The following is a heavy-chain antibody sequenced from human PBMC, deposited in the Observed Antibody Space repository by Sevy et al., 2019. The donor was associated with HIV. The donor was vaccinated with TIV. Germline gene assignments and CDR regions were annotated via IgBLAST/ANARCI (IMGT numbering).Heavy chain of an antibody. Sequence: GGSLRLSCAASGFTFSSYSMNWVRQAPGKGQEWVSYISSSSSTIYYADSVKGRFTISRDNAKNSLYLQMNSLRDEDTAVYYCARDSPGIVLVPAAMDYWGQGTLVTVSS. D-gene: IGHD2-2*01. CDR3: ARDSPGIVLVPAAMDY. J-gene: IGHJ4*02. V-gene: IGHV3-48*02. CDR1: GFTFSSYS. CDR2: ISSSSSTI.